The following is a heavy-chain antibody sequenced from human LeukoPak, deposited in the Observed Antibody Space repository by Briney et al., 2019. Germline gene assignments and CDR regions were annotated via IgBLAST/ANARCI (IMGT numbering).Heavy chain of an antibody. V-gene: IGHV4-59*01. J-gene: IGHJ4*02. CDR3: ARGLPAAVEPTDY. CDR2: IYYSGST. D-gene: IGHD2-2*01. CDR1: GGSISSYY. Sequence: SETLSLTCTVSGGSISSYYWSWIRQPPGKGLEWIGYIYYSGSTNYNPSLKSRVTISVDTSKNQFSLKLSSVTAADTVVYYCARGLPAAVEPTDYWGQGTLVTVSS.